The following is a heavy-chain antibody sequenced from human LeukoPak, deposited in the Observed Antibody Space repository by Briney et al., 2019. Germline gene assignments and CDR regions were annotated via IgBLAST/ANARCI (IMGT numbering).Heavy chain of an antibody. CDR2: SRNKAKTYTT. D-gene: IGHD3-22*01. CDR1: GFTFSDHF. J-gene: IGHJ4*02. Sequence: PGGSLRLSCAASGFTFSDHFMDWVRQAPGKGLEWVGRSRNKAKTYTTEYAASVKGRFTISRDASKNSLYLQMNSLKTEDTAVYYCTRAAYHDSSNYYYVGKYWGQGTLVTVSS. V-gene: IGHV3-72*01. CDR3: TRAAYHDSSNYYYVGKY.